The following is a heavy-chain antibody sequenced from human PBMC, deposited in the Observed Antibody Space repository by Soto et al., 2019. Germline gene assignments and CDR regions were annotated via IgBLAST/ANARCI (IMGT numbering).Heavy chain of an antibody. CDR1: GGTFSSYT. CDR3: ARSYGSGSRPFDY. V-gene: IGHV1-69*02. J-gene: IGHJ4*02. D-gene: IGHD3-10*01. CDR2: IIPILSMS. Sequence: QVQLVQSGAEVKNPGSSVRVSCKASGGTFSSYTLNWVRQAPGQGLEWIGRIIPILSMSTYAQKFQGRVSIIADNATTTAYMTLSSLRSDDTAIYYCARSYGSGSRPFDYWGQGTLVTVSS.